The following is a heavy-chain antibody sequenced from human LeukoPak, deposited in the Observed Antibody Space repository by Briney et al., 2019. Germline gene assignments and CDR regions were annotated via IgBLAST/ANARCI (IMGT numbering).Heavy chain of an antibody. CDR2: ISSSSSTI. Sequence: GGALRLSCAASGFTFSSYSMNWVRQAPGKGLEWVSYISSSSSTIYYADSMKGRFTISRDNAKNSLYLQMNSLRAEDTAVYYCARDLPVPAAALDYWGQGTLVTVSS. CDR1: GFTFSSYS. V-gene: IGHV3-48*01. CDR3: ARDLPVPAAALDY. D-gene: IGHD2-2*01. J-gene: IGHJ4*02.